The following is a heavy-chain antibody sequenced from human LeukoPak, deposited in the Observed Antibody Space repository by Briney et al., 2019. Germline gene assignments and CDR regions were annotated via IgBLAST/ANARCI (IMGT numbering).Heavy chain of an antibody. CDR1: GFTFSSYS. J-gene: IGHJ4*02. D-gene: IGHD3-9*01. Sequence: GGSLRLSCVASGFTFSSYSINWVRQAPGKGLEWVSYISSSSATIYYADSVKGRYTITRDNAKNSLYLQMNSLRAEDTAVYYCARSFYYDTLTGYYFFDYWGQGTLVTVSS. V-gene: IGHV3-48*04. CDR2: ISSSSATI. CDR3: ARSFYYDTLTGYYFFDY.